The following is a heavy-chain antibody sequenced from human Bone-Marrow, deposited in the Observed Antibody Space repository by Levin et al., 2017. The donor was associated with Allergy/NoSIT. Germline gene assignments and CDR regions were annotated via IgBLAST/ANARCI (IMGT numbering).Heavy chain of an antibody. Sequence: GALRLSCAASGFTFSNSWMSWVRQTPGKGLEWVANIKEDGSEKYYVDSVKGRFTISRDNAKNSLYVQMNSLRAEDTAVYYCARDQFRRATIGARWFDPWGQGTLVIVSS. J-gene: IGHJ5*02. CDR3: ARDQFRRATIGARWFDP. CDR1: GFTFSNSW. CDR2: IKEDGSEK. D-gene: IGHD5-24*01. V-gene: IGHV3-7*01.